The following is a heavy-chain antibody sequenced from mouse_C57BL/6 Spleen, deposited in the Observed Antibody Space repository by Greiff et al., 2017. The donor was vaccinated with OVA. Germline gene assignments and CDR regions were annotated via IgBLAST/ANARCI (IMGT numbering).Heavy chain of an antibody. CDR2: INPNNGGT. CDR1: GYTFTDYY. Sequence: EVQLQQSGPELVKPGASVKISCKASGYTFTDYYMNWVKQSHGKSLEWIGDINPNNGGTSYNQKFKGKATLTVDKSSRTAYMELRSLTSEDSAVYDCARRGMDYWGQGTSVTVSS. V-gene: IGHV1-26*01. CDR3: ARRGMDY. J-gene: IGHJ4*01.